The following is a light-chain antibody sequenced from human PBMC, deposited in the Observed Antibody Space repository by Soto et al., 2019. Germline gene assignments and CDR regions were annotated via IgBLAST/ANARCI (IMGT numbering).Light chain of an antibody. J-gene: IGKJ5*01. Sequence: EMVVTQSPATLSMSPGGRATLSCRTSESISRNLAWYQQKLGQAPRLLIYGASTRATGVPDRFSGSGSGTDFTLTISRLEPEDFAVFYCQQYGSSPITFGQGTRLEIK. CDR2: GAS. CDR1: ESISRN. V-gene: IGKV3-20*01. CDR3: QQYGSSPIT.